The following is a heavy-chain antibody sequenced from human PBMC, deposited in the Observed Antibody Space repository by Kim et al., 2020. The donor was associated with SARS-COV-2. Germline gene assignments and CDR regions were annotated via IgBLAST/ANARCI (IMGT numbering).Heavy chain of an antibody. D-gene: IGHD7-27*01. V-gene: IGHV3-23*03. J-gene: IGHJ5*02. CDR1: GFTFSSYA. CDR2: IYSGGSST. CDR3: AKSRSLGRFDP. Sequence: GGSLRLSCAASGFTFSSYAMSWVRQAPGKGLEWVSVIYSGGSSTYYADSVKGRFTISRDNSKNTLYLQMNSLRAEDTAVYYCAKSRSLGRFDPWGQGTLVTVSS.